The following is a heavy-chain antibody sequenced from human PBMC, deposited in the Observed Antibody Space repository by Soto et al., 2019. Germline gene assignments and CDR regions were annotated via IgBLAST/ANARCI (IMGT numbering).Heavy chain of an antibody. CDR3: ARDKRVVVPAATYNWFGP. D-gene: IGHD2-2*01. Sequence: ASVKVSCKASGYTFTSYGISWVRQAPGQGLEWMGWISAYNGNTNYAQKLQGRVTMTTDTSTSTAYMELRSLRSDDTAVYYCARDKRVVVPAATYNWFGPCREVPPVTVP. J-gene: IGHJ5*02. CDR2: ISAYNGNT. V-gene: IGHV1-18*04. CDR1: GYTFTSYG.